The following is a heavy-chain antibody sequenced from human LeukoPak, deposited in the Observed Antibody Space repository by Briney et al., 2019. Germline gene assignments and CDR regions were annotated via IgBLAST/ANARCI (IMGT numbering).Heavy chain of an antibody. Sequence: ASVKVSCKASGYTFTSYGISWVRQAPGQGLEWMGWISAYNGNTNYAQKLQGRVTMATDTSTSTAYMEPRSLRSDDTAVYYCARAFDSSGYYYYYFDYWGQGTLVTVSS. CDR1: GYTFTSYG. J-gene: IGHJ4*02. CDR3: ARAFDSSGYYYYYFDY. V-gene: IGHV1-18*01. CDR2: ISAYNGNT. D-gene: IGHD3-22*01.